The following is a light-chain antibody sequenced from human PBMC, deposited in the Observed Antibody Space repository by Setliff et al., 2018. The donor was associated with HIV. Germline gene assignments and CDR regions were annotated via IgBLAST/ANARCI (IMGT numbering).Light chain of an antibody. CDR3: SSYAAIPPYV. Sequence: QSVLTQPASVSGSPGQSITISCTGTSSDVGGYSYVSWYQQHPGKAPKLIIYEVTNRPSGVSNRFSGSKSGNTASLTISGLQAEDEADYYCSSYAAIPPYVFGTGTKVTVL. V-gene: IGLV2-14*01. CDR2: EVT. CDR1: SSDVGGYSY. J-gene: IGLJ1*01.